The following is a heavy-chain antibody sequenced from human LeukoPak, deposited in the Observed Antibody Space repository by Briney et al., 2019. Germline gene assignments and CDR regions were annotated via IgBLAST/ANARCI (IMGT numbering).Heavy chain of an antibody. CDR1: GFSFSSYW. CDR2: IKQDGSEK. J-gene: IGHJ4*02. D-gene: IGHD7-27*01. Sequence: GGSLRLSCAASGFSFSSYWMSWVRQAPGKGLEWVANIKQDGSEKYYVDSVKGRFTISRDNAKYSLYLQMDSLRAEDTAVYYCARDKRTGDSYFDYWGQGTLVTVSS. V-gene: IGHV3-7*01. CDR3: ARDKRTGDSYFDY.